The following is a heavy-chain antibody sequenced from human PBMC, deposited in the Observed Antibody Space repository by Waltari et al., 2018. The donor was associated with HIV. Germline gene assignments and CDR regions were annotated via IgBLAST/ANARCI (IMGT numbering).Heavy chain of an antibody. J-gene: IGHJ4*02. Sequence: EVQLVESGGGLVLPGGSLNRSCAAYAFTFSTSAMNWVRQAPGKGLEWISYISTSSSTIYYADSVKGRFTISRHNAKNSLYLQMSSLRAEDTAVYYCARRRAAAGNGCFDYWGQGTLVTVSS. V-gene: IGHV3-48*01. CDR1: AFTFSTSA. D-gene: IGHD6-13*01. CDR2: ISTSSSTI. CDR3: ARRRAAAGNGCFDY.